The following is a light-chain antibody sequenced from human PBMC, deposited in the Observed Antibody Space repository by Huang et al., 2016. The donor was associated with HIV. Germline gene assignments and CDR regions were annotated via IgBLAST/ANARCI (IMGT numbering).Light chain of an antibody. CDR1: QSVLYSSNNKKY. Sequence: DIVMTQSPDSLAVSLGERATINCKSSQSVLYSSNNKKYLAWYQQKPGQPPKLLIYWASTRESGVPDRFSGSGSGTDFTLTIGSLQAEDVAVYYCQQYFSAPLTFGGGTKVEIK. J-gene: IGKJ4*01. CDR2: WAS. V-gene: IGKV4-1*01. CDR3: QQYFSAPLT.